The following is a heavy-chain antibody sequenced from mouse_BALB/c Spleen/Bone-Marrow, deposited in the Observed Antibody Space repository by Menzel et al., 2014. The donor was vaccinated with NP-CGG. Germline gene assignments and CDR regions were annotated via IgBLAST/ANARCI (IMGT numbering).Heavy chain of an antibody. J-gene: IGHJ3*01. V-gene: IGHV1-4*02. CDR1: GYTFTSYT. CDR2: INPSSGYT. CDR3: AREECSTGFAY. Sequence: VQLQQSAAELARPGASVKMSCKASGYTFTSYTMHWVKQRPGQGLEWIGYINPSSGYTEYNQKFKDKTTLTADKSSSIAYMQLSRLTSEDSAVYYCAREECSTGFAYWGQGTLLTVPA.